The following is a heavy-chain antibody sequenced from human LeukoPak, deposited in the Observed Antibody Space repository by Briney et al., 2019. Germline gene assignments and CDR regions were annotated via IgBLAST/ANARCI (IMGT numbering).Heavy chain of an antibody. CDR2: IYYSGNT. D-gene: IGHD5-24*01. V-gene: IGHV4-59*01. Sequence: SETLSLTCTVSGGSISSYYWSWNRQPPGKGLEWIGYIYYSGNTNYNPSLKSRVTISVDTSKNQFSLKLSSVTAADTAVYYCARMLDGSRRRGFDYWGQGTLVTVSS. J-gene: IGHJ4*02. CDR3: ARMLDGSRRRGFDY. CDR1: GGSISSYY.